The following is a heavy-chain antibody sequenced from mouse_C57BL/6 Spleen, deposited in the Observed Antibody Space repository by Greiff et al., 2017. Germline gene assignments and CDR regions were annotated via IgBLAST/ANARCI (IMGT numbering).Heavy chain of an antibody. CDR2: ISSGGSYT. J-gene: IGHJ4*01. CDR3: ARHATVGAMDY. V-gene: IGHV5-6*01. D-gene: IGHD1-1*01. Sequence: EVTLVESGGDLVKPGGSLKLSCAASGFTFSSYGMSWVRQTPDKRLEWVATISSGGSYTYYPDSVKGRFTISRDNAKNTLYLQMSSLKSEDTAMYYCARHATVGAMDYWGQGTSVTVSS. CDR1: GFTFSSYG.